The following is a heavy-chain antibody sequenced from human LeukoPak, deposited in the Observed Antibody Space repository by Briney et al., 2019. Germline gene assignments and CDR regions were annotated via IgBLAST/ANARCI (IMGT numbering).Heavy chain of an antibody. D-gene: IGHD2-15*01. CDR1: GFSFTNYW. Sequence: GESLKISCKGSGFSFTNYWIGWVRQMPGKGLEWMGTIYPVDFDTRYSPSFQGQVTISADKSISTAYLQWSSLKASDTAMYYCARGYCSGDPCYLDYWGQGTLDTVSS. J-gene: IGHJ4*02. CDR2: IYPVDFDT. V-gene: IGHV5-51*01. CDR3: ARGYCSGDPCYLDY.